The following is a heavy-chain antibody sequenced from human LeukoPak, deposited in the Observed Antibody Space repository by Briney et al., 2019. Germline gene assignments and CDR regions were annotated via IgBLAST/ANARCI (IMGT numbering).Heavy chain of an antibody. CDR2: IYYSGST. Sequence: PSETLSLTCTVSGGSISGYYWSWIRQPPGKGLEWIGYIYYSGSTSNNPSLKTRVTISVDTSKSQFSLKLSSVTAADTAVYYCARTPERLNTMSNDYYYYMDVWGKGTTVTVSS. V-gene: IGHV4-59*08. D-gene: IGHD3-10*02. CDR1: GGSISGYY. J-gene: IGHJ6*03. CDR3: ARTPERLNTMSNDYYYYMDV.